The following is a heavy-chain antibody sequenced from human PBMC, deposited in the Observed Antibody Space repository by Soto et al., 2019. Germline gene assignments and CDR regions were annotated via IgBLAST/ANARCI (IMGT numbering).Heavy chain of an antibody. CDR3: ARDSDSSDPYYGMDV. Sequence: GGSLRLSCAASGFTFSDYYMSWIRQAPGKGLEWVSYISSSSSYTNYADSVKGRFTISRDNAKNSLYLQMNSLRAEDTAVYYRARDSDSSDPYYGMDVWGQGTTVTVSS. J-gene: IGHJ6*02. V-gene: IGHV3-11*06. CDR1: GFTFSDYY. D-gene: IGHD3-22*01. CDR2: ISSSSSYT.